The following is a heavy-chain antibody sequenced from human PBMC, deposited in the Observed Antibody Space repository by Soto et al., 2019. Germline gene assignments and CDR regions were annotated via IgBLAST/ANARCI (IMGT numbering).Heavy chain of an antibody. CDR2: IIPIFGTA. CDR3: AREASGYSYAPLGMDV. V-gene: IGHV1-69*12. Sequence: QVQLVQSGAEVKKPGSSVKVSCKASGGTFSSYAISWVRHAPGQGLEWMGGIIPIFGTANYAQKFQGRVTITADESTSTAYMELSSLRSEDTAVYYCAREASGYSYAPLGMDVWGQGTTVTVSS. J-gene: IGHJ6*02. D-gene: IGHD5-18*01. CDR1: GGTFSSYA.